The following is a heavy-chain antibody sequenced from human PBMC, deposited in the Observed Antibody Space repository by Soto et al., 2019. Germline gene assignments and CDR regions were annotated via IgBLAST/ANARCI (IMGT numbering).Heavy chain of an antibody. CDR3: AKDSRGYCSSTSCPEFGY. J-gene: IGHJ4*02. Sequence: GGSLRLSCAASGFTFSSYAMSWVRQAPGKGLEWVSAISGSGGSTYYADSVKGRFTISRDNSKNTPYLQMNSLRAEDTAVYYCAKDSRGYCSSTSCPEFGYWGQGTLVTVSS. CDR2: ISGSGGST. V-gene: IGHV3-23*01. CDR1: GFTFSSYA. D-gene: IGHD2-2*01.